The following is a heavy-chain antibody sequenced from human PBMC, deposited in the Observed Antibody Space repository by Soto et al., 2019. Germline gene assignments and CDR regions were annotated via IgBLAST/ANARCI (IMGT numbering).Heavy chain of an antibody. V-gene: IGHV4-30-2*01. D-gene: IGHD2-2*01. CDR2: IYRTGNT. CDR3: ARGDYQYSIDY. J-gene: IGHJ4*02. CDR1: GDSMTSGDYS. Sequence: QLQLQESGSRLVKSSQTLSLTCTVSGDSMTSGDYSWSWIRQPPGKGLEWLGYIYRTGNTHYSPSLKSRVSISQDRSKNQCSLELTSVTAADTAVYYCARGDYQYSIDYWGQGTLVTVSS.